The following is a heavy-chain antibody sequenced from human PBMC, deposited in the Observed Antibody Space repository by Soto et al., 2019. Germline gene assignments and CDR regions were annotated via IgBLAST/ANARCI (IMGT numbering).Heavy chain of an antibody. CDR1: GFNFNNYD. D-gene: IGHD2-8*01. Sequence: EVQLVESGGGLAQPGGSLRLSCTVSGFNFNNYDMYWVRQVAGKGLEWVSGIGAAGDPYYAASVKGRFTISRENGKNSLYLKLRSLTGWDTGIYYCASGNGENFGPAMGDGCDFWGQGTTVTVS. CDR2: IGAAGDP. V-gene: IGHV3-13*05. CDR3: ASGNGENFGPAMGDGCDF. J-gene: IGHJ3*01.